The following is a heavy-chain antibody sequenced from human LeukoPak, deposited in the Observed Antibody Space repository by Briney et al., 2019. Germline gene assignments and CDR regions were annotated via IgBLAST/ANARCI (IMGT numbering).Heavy chain of an antibody. CDR1: GYTFTNYD. Sequence: ASVKVSCKASGYTFTNYDINWVRQATGQGLEWMGRMNPNSGNTGYAQKFQGRVTMTRDTSISTAYMELSSLRSDDTAVYYCARTPRGSNLDYWGQGILVTVSS. J-gene: IGHJ4*02. CDR3: ARTPRGSNLDY. CDR2: MNPNSGNT. D-gene: IGHD3-10*01. V-gene: IGHV1-8*01.